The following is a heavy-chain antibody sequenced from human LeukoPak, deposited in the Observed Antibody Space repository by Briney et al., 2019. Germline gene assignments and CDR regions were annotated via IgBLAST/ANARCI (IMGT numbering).Heavy chain of an antibody. V-gene: IGHV3-23*01. Sequence: GGSLRLSCAASGFTFSSYAMSWVRQAPGKGLEWVSGINVSGGSTFYADSVRGRFTISRDNSKNTLYLQMNSLRAEDTAVYYCAKEFVDYYDSSGYYIYWGQGTLVTVSS. D-gene: IGHD3-22*01. CDR1: GFTFSSYA. J-gene: IGHJ4*02. CDR2: INVSGGST. CDR3: AKEFVDYYDSSGYYIY.